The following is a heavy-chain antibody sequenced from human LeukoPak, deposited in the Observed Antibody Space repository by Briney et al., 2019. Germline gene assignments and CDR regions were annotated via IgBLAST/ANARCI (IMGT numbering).Heavy chain of an antibody. CDR3: VKRFDN. Sequence: HPGGSLRLSCAASGFTFSDYTMNWVRQAPGKGLEWVSFISESGRTIQYADSVKGRVSISRDNAKNSVYLQMNSLRVEDTAIYYCVKRFDNWGQGTLVTVSS. CDR2: ISESGRTI. V-gene: IGHV3-48*04. J-gene: IGHJ4*02. CDR1: GFTFSDYT.